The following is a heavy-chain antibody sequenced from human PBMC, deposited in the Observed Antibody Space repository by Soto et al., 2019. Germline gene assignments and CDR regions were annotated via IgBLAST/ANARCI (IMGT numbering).Heavy chain of an antibody. CDR3: AKGPLYDFWSGYFDY. Sequence: GGSLRLSCAASGFTFSSYGMHWVRQAPGKGLEWVAVISYDGSNKYYADSVKGRFTISRDNSKNTLYLQMNSLRAEDTAVYYCAKGPLYDFWSGYFDYWGQGTLVTVSS. D-gene: IGHD3-3*01. V-gene: IGHV3-30*18. J-gene: IGHJ4*02. CDR1: GFTFSSYG. CDR2: ISYDGSNK.